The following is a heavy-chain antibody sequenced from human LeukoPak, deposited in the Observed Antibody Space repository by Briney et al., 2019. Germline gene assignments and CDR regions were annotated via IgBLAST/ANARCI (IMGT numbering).Heavy chain of an antibody. V-gene: IGHV1-46*03. J-gene: IGHJ2*01. CDR2: INPSGGST. Sequence: ASVKVSCKASGGTFTSYYMHWVRQAPGQGLEWMGIINPSGGSTSYAQKFQGRVTMTRDTSTSTVYMELSSLRSEDTAVYYCATGLGNWYFDLWGRGTLVTVSS. CDR1: GGTFTSYY. D-gene: IGHD1-14*01. CDR3: ATGLGNWYFDL.